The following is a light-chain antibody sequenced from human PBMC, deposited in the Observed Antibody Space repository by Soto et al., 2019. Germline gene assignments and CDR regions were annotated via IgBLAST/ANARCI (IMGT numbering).Light chain of an antibody. CDR3: QQSNNWPEYP. J-gene: IGKJ2*01. CDR2: GAS. V-gene: IGKV3-15*01. CDR1: QSVSSN. Sequence: EIVMTQSPATLSVSPGERATLSCRASQSVSSNLAWYQQKPGQAPRLLIYGASTRATGIPARFSGSGSGTEFTLTLISLQSEDFAVYYCQQSNNWPEYPFGHGTKLEIK.